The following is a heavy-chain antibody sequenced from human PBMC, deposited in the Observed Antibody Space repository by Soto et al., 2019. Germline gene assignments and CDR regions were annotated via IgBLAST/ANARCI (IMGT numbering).Heavy chain of an antibody. CDR3: VKDRGGIAAAGTEFDY. J-gene: IGHJ4*02. D-gene: IGHD6-13*01. V-gene: IGHV3-23*01. CDR2: ISGSGGST. CDR1: GFTFSSYA. Sequence: QPGGSLRLSCAASGFTFSSYAMSWVRQAPGKGLEWVSAISGSGGSTYYADSVKGRFTISRDNSKNTLYLQMNSLRAEDTAVYYCVKDRGGIAAAGTEFDYWGQGTLVTV.